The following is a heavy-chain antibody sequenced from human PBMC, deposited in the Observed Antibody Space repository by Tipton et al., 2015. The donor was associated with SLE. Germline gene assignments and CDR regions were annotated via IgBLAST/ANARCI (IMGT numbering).Heavy chain of an antibody. CDR2: IYTAGST. CDR3: ARVIAAPPYGMDV. V-gene: IGHV3-66*02. D-gene: IGHD6-13*01. Sequence: SLRLSCAASGFIFRSYSMRWVRQAPGKGLEWVSLIYTAGSTYYADSVKGRFTISRDNSKNTLYLQMNSLRAEDTAVYYCARVIAAPPYGMDVWGQGTTVTVSS. CDR1: GFIFRSYS. J-gene: IGHJ6*02.